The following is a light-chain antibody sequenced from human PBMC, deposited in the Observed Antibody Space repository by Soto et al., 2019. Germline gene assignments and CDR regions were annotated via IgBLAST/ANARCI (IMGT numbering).Light chain of an antibody. CDR1: QSVSNNY. V-gene: IGKV3-20*01. CDR3: QQYGSSGT. CDR2: GES. Sequence: EIVLKQSPGTLSLSPGERATLSCRASQSVSNNYLAWYQQKPGQAPRLLIYGESNRATGIPDRFSGSGSGTDFTLTISRLEPEDFAVYYCQQYGSSGTFGQGTKVDI. J-gene: IGKJ1*01.